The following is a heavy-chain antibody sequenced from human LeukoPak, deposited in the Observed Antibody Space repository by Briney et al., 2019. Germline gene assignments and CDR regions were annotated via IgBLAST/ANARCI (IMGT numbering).Heavy chain of an antibody. V-gene: IGHV3-30*04. CDR3: ARERRGYSYGYQPNYYFDY. CDR1: GFTFSSYA. J-gene: IGHJ4*02. CDR2: ISYEGSNK. Sequence: GGSLRLSCAASGFTFSSYAMHWVRQAPGKGLEWVAVISYEGSNKYYADSVQGRFTISRDNSKNTLYLQMNSLRAEDTAVYYCARERRGYSYGYQPNYYFDYWGQGTLVTASS. D-gene: IGHD5-18*01.